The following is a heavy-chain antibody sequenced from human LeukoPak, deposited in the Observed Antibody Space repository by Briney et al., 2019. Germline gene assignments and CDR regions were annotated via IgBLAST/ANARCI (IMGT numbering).Heavy chain of an antibody. V-gene: IGHV3-23*01. CDR1: GFTFSSYA. CDR3: ATHLGSSYYYYYYGMDV. J-gene: IGHJ6*02. CDR2: LSGSGGST. D-gene: IGHD3-10*01. Sequence: GGSLRLSCAASGFTFSSYAMSWVRQAAEKGLEWVSALSGSGGSTYYADSVKGRFTISRDNSKNTLYLQMNSLRAEDTAVYYCATHLGSSYYYYYYGMDVWGQGTTVTVSS.